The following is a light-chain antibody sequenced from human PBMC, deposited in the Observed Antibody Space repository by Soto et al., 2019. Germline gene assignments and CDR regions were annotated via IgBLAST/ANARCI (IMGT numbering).Light chain of an antibody. CDR1: SSNIGSNP. V-gene: IGLV1-44*01. J-gene: IGLJ2*01. CDR3: AAWDDSLNGVV. CDR2: TNN. Sequence: QSALTQPPSASGTPGQRVTISCSGSSSNIGSNPVDWYQQFPGTAPKLLIYTNNQRPSGVPDRFSGSKSGTSASLAISGLQSEDEADYYCAAWDDSLNGVVFGGGTKLTVL.